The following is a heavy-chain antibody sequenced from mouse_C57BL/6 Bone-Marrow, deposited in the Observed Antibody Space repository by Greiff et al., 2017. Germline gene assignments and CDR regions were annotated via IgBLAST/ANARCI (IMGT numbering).Heavy chain of an antibody. CDR3: ARLEDYYGSSPGYFDV. D-gene: IGHD1-1*01. CDR2: ISYDGSN. V-gene: IGHV3-6*01. CDR1: GYSITSGYY. J-gene: IGHJ1*03. Sequence: EVQVVESGPGLVKPSQSLSLTCSVTGYSITSGYYWKWIRQLPGNKPEWMGYISYDGSNNYNPNLKNRISITRDTSKNQLFLKLNSVTTEDTATYYCARLEDYYGSSPGYFDVWGTGTTVTVSS.